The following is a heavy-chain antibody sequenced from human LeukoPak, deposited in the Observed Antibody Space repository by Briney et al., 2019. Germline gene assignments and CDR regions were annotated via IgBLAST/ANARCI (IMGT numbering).Heavy chain of an antibody. J-gene: IGHJ6*03. CDR2: IIPIFGTA. CDR3: ARAITIFGVVINYYYYYYMDV. CDR1: GGTFSSYA. D-gene: IGHD3-3*01. Sequence: SSVKVSCRASGGTFSSYAISWVRQAPGQGLEWMGGIIPIFGTANYAQKFQGRVTITADESTSTAYVELSSLRSEDTAVYYCARAITIFGVVINYYYYYYMDVWGKGTTVTVSS. V-gene: IGHV1-69*01.